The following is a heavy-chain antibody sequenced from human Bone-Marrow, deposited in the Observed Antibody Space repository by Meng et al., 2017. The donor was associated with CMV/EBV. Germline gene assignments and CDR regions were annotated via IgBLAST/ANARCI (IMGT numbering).Heavy chain of an antibody. CDR3: AKGAYSSSWATPEYFQH. J-gene: IGHJ1*01. CDR1: GFTVSSNE. V-gene: IGHV3-38-3*01. Sequence: GESLKISCAASGFTVSSNEMSWVRQAPGKGLEWVSSISGGSTYYADSRKGRFTISRDNSKNTLHLQMNSLRAEDTAVYYCAKGAYSSSWATPEYFQHWGQGTLVTVSS. D-gene: IGHD6-13*01. CDR2: ISGGST.